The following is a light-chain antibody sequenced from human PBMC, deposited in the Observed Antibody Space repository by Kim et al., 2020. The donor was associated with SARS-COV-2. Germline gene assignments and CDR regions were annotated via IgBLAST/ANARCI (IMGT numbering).Light chain of an antibody. Sequence: ETVLTQSPATLSLSPGERASLSCRASQSVSSFLAWYQQKPGQAPRLLIYDASNRATGTPARFSGSGSGTDFTLTISSLEPEDFAVYYCQQRSNWPITFGQGTRLEIK. CDR2: DAS. CDR1: QSVSSF. V-gene: IGKV3-11*01. J-gene: IGKJ5*01. CDR3: QQRSNWPIT.